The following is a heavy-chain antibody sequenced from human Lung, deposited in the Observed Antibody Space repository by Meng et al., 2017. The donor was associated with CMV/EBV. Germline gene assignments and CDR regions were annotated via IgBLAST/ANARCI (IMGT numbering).Heavy chain of an antibody. CDR3: AREQGAMGGNYYYAMDV. D-gene: IGHD3-10*01. V-gene: IGHV3-7*01. CDR1: GFIFSNYW. CDR2: IKEDGSEK. J-gene: IGHJ6*01. Sequence: ETLSLXXAASGFIFSNYWMTWVRQAPGKGLEWVANIKEDGSEKSYVDSVKGRFTISRDNAKNSLSLEMNSLRAEDMAVYYCAREQGAMGGNYYYAMDVWGQGNXVTGSS.